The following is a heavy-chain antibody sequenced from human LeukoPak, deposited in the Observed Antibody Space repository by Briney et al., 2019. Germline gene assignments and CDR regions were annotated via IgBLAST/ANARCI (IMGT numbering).Heavy chain of an antibody. D-gene: IGHD6-13*01. Sequence: GESLRLSCAASGFAFNTYSMNWVRQAPGKGLEWVSSISSSSSYIYYADSVKGRFTISRDNAKNSLYLQMNSLRAEDTALYYCAKEGTMSSSREYYYYYMDVWGKGTTVTVSS. V-gene: IGHV3-21*04. CDR3: AKEGTMSSSREYYYYYMDV. CDR2: ISSSSSYI. J-gene: IGHJ6*03. CDR1: GFAFNTYS.